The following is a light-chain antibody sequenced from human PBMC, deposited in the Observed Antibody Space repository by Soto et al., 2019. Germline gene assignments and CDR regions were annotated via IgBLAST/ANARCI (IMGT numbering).Light chain of an antibody. V-gene: IGKV4-1*01. CDR1: QSVLYSSNNKNY. CDR3: QQYSSSPRT. Sequence: DIVMTQSPDSLAVSLGDRATINCKSSQSVLYSSNNKNYLAWFQQKPGQPPKLLIYWASTRESGVPDRFSGSGSGTDFTLTITSLQAEDVAVYYCQQYSSSPRTFGQGTKLEIK. CDR2: WAS. J-gene: IGKJ2*01.